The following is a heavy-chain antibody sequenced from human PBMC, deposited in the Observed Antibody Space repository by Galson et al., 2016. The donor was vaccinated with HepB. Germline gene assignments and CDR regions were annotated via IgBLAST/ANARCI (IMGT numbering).Heavy chain of an antibody. CDR1: GGSIISKNYY. CDR3: ARVVPALLDSYFDY. CDR2: IDTSGTT. V-gene: IGHV4-61*02. D-gene: IGHD2-21*02. J-gene: IGHJ4*02. Sequence: TLSLTCSVSGGSIISKNYYWSWIRQPAGKGLEWIGLIDTSGTTNYNPSLRSRVLISLGASENRFSLRLNSVTDSDTAGYYWARVVPALLDSYFDYWGQGALVTVSS.